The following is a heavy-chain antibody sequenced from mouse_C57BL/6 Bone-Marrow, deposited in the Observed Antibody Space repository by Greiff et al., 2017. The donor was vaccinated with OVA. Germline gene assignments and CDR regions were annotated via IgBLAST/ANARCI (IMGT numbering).Heavy chain of an antibody. Sequence: QVQLKESGAELVKPGASVKISCKASGYAFSSYWMNWVKQGPGKGLEWIGQIYPGDGDTNYNGKFKGKATLTADKSSSTAYMQLSSLISEDAAVYFCARRGWDRYFDVWGTGTTVTVSS. V-gene: IGHV1-80*01. CDR3: ARRGWDRYFDV. D-gene: IGHD3-3*01. J-gene: IGHJ1*03. CDR2: IYPGDGDT. CDR1: GYAFSSYW.